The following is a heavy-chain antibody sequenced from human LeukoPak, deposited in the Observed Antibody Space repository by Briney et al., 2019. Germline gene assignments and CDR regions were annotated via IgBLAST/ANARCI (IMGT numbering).Heavy chain of an antibody. CDR3: AGGDPEPPYYFDY. CDR2: IYTSGST. D-gene: IGHD2-21*01. J-gene: IGHJ4*02. CDR1: GGSISSYY. Sequence: SETLSLTCTVSGGSISSYYWSWTQQPAGKGLEWIGRIYTSGSTNYNPSLKSRVTMSVDTSKNQFSLKLSSVTAADTAVYYCAGGDPEPPYYFDYWGQGTLVTVSS. V-gene: IGHV4-4*07.